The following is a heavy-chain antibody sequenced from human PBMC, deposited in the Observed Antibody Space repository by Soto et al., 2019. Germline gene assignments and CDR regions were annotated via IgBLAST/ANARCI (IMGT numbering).Heavy chain of an antibody. V-gene: IGHV4-39*07. Sequence: SETLSLTCTVSGGSISSTSSYWGWIRQPPGKGLEWIGEIYHSGSTNYNPSLKSRVTISVDKSKNQFSLKLSSVTAADTAVYYCARCIAAAGPIDYWGQGTLVTVSS. CDR2: IYHSGST. CDR1: GGSISSTSSY. J-gene: IGHJ4*02. CDR3: ARCIAAAGPIDY. D-gene: IGHD6-13*01.